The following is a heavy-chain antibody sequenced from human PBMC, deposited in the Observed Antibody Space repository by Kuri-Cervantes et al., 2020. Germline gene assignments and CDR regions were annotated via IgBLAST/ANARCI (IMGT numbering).Heavy chain of an antibody. J-gene: IGHJ6*02. CDR2: ISYDGSNK. CDR1: GFTFSSYA. CDR3: ARDKGFGELSQYGMDV. V-gene: IGHV3-30*14. Sequence: LSLTCAASGFTFSSYAMHWVRQAPGKGLEWVAVISYDGSNKYYADSVKGRFTISRDNSKNTLYLQMNSLRAEDTAVYYCARDKGFGELSQYGMDVWGQGTTVTVSS. D-gene: IGHD3-10*01.